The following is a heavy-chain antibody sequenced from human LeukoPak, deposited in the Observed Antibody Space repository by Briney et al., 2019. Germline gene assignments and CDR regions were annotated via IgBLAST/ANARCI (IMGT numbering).Heavy chain of an antibody. CDR3: ARDQYGDYDFDY. CDR1: GGSISTYY. CDR2: VYRSGNT. Sequence: KPSETLSLTCSVSGGSISTYYWSWIRQPAGKGLEWIGRVYRSGNTNYNPSLKSRVTMSVDTSKNQISLRLRSVTAADTAVYYCARDQYGDYDFDYWGQGTLVTVSS. J-gene: IGHJ4*02. V-gene: IGHV4-4*07. D-gene: IGHD4-17*01.